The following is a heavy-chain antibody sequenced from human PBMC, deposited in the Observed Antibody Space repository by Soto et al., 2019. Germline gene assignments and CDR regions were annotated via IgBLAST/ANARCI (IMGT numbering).Heavy chain of an antibody. J-gene: IGHJ2*01. CDR1: GGSISSYY. CDR3: ARFNWYFDL. V-gene: IGHV4-59*08. CDR2: ISYSGST. Sequence: QVQLQESGPGLVKPSETLSLTCTVSGGSISSYYWSWIRQPPGKGLEWIGYISYSGSTNYNPSLKSRVTISVDTSKNQFSLKLSSVTATDTAVYYCARFNWYFDLWGRGTLVTVSS.